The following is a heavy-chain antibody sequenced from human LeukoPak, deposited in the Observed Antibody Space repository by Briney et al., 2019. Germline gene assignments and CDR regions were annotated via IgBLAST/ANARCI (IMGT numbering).Heavy chain of an antibody. D-gene: IGHD3-10*01. CDR3: AKDQYGSGPNY. CDR2: IKQDGSEK. V-gene: IGHV3-7*01. J-gene: IGHJ4*02. Sequence: PGGSLRLSCSASGFTFSSYWMTWVRQAPGKGLEWVANIKQDGSEKYYADSVKGRFTISRDNSKNTLYLQMNSLRAEDTAVYYCAKDQYGSGPNYWGQGTLVTVSS. CDR1: GFTFSSYW.